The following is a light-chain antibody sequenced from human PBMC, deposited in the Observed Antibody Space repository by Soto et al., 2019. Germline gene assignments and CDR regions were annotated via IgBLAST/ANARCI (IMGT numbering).Light chain of an antibody. CDR2: GNS. Sequence: QPVLTQPPSVSGAPVQRVTISCTGSSSNIGAGYDVHWYQQLPGTAPKLLIYGNSNRPSGVPDRFSGSKSGTSASLAITGLQAEDEADYYCQSYDSSLRGHVVFGGGTKLTVL. CDR3: QSYDSSLRGHVV. V-gene: IGLV1-40*01. J-gene: IGLJ2*01. CDR1: SSNIGAGYD.